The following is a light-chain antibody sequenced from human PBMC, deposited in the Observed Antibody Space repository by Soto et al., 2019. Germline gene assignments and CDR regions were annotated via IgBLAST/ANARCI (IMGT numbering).Light chain of an antibody. V-gene: IGKV3-20*01. CDR2: AIS. J-gene: IGKJ2*01. CDR1: QSINSNF. CDR3: QQYSFLPRT. Sequence: EVVLTQSPGTLSLSPGESATLSCRASQSINSNFFAWYQQKPGQAPRLLIYAISTRATGIPDRFSGSGSGTDFALTISGLESGDFAVYYCQQYSFLPRTFGQGTKVDIK.